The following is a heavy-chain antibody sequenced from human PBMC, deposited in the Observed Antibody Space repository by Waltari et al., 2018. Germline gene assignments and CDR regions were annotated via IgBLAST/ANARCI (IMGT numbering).Heavy chain of an antibody. Sequence: EVQLVESGGGLVQPGGSLRLSCAASGFTFSSYEMTWVRQAPGKGLEWVSYISSSGSTIYYADSVKGRFTISRDNAKNSLYLQMNSLRAEDTAVYYCARNDILTGYFEYYYYGMDVWGQGTTVTVSS. CDR3: ARNDILTGYFEYYYYGMDV. V-gene: IGHV3-48*03. CDR1: GFTFSSYE. D-gene: IGHD3-9*01. CDR2: ISSSGSTI. J-gene: IGHJ6*02.